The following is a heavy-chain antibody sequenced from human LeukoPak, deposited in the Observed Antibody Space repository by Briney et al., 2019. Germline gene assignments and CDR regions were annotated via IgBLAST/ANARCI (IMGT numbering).Heavy chain of an antibody. CDR2: ISGYNGNT. J-gene: IGHJ5*02. CDR1: GYSFTSYD. D-gene: IGHD6-19*01. Sequence: GASVKVSCNTSGYSFTSYDINWVRQAPGQGLEWMGWISGYNGNTNYAQKLQGRVTMTTDTSTSTAYMELSRLRSDDTAVYYCARDGSSGWISAGWFDPWGQGTLVTVSS. V-gene: IGHV1-18*01. CDR3: ARDGSSGWISAGWFDP.